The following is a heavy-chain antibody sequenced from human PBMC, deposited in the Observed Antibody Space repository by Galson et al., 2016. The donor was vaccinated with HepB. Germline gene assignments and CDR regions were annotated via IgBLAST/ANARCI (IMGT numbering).Heavy chain of an antibody. CDR1: GFTLNNYA. CDR2: ISGGDGRT. Sequence: SLRLSCAASGFTLNNYAMSWVRQAAGKGLEWVSAISGGDGRTYYADSVRGRFTISRDKSKNTLYLRMDSLRVEDTAIYYCAKARGQWLGFDPWGQGTLVTVSS. V-gene: IGHV3-23*01. CDR3: AKARGQWLGFDP. J-gene: IGHJ5*02. D-gene: IGHD6-19*01.